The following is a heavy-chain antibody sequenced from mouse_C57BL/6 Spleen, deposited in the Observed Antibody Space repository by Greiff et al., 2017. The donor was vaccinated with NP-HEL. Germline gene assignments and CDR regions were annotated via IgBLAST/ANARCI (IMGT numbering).Heavy chain of an antibody. V-gene: IGHV5-6*01. CDR1: GFTFSSYG. Sequence: EVQGVESGGDLVKPGGSLKLSCAASGFTFSSYGMSWVRQTPDKRLEWVATISSGGSYTYYLDSVKGRFTISRDNAKNTLYLQMSSLKSEDTAMYYCARDYGSAWFAYWGQGTLVTVSA. D-gene: IGHD1-1*01. CDR2: ISSGGSYT. CDR3: ARDYGSAWFAY. J-gene: IGHJ3*01.